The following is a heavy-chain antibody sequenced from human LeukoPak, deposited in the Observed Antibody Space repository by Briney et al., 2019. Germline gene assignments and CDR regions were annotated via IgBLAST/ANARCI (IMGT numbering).Heavy chain of an antibody. CDR1: GYKFADYT. V-gene: IGHV1-18*04. CDR3: AREPPLGANTAEGAFDI. J-gene: IGHJ3*02. Sequence: GASVKVSCKASGYKFADYTIQWVRQAPGQSLEWMGWISAYSGNTNYAQNFQGRITMTTDTSTSTAYMDLKNLRSNDTAIYYCAREPPLGANTAEGAFDIWGQGTMVTVSS. CDR2: ISAYSGNT. D-gene: IGHD1-26*01.